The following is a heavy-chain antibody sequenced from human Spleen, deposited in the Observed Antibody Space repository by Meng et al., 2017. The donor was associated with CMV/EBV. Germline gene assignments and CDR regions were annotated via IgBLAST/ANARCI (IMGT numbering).Heavy chain of an antibody. Sequence: GESLKISCAASGFTFSSYSMNWVRQAPGKGLEWVSYISSSSSTIYYADSVKGRFTISRDNAKNSLYLQMNSLRAEDTAVYYCARDPGSTHYYYYGMDVWGQGTTVTVSS. D-gene: IGHD2-2*01. CDR2: ISSSSSTI. CDR3: ARDPGSTHYYYYGMDV. V-gene: IGHV3-48*04. J-gene: IGHJ6*02. CDR1: GFTFSSYS.